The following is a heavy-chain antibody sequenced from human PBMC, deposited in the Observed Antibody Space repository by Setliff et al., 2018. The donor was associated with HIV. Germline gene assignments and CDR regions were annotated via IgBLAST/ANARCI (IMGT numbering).Heavy chain of an antibody. CDR1: GGTFNNHA. D-gene: IGHD3-10*01. J-gene: IGHJ4*02. Sequence: GASVKVSCKTSGGTFNNHAITWVRQAPGQGLEWMGEFIPFFGTTNYAQKFQGRLSFTADASTNTAYMELSSLRSEDTAVFYCGRGKHYSSGSPPLYDSWGQGTLVTVS. V-gene: IGHV1-69*13. CDR3: GRGKHYSSGSPPLYDS. CDR2: FIPFFGTT.